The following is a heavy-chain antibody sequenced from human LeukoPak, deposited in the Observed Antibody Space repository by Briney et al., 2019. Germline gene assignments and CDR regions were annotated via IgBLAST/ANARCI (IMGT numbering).Heavy chain of an antibody. Sequence: GGSLRLSCAASGFTFSSYIMNWVRQAPGKGLEWVSSIGSSSSYIYYRDSVKGRFTISRDNAKNSLYLQMNSLRAEDTAVYYCAELGITMIGGVWGKGTTVTISS. J-gene: IGHJ6*04. V-gene: IGHV3-21*01. CDR1: GFTFSSYI. CDR2: IGSSSSYI. D-gene: IGHD3-10*02. CDR3: AELGITMIGGV.